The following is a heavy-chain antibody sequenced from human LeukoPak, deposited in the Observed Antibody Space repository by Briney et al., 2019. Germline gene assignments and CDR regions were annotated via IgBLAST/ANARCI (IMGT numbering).Heavy chain of an antibody. J-gene: IGHJ5*02. V-gene: IGHV3-7*01. CDR3: ARCPESSSLDL. D-gene: IGHD6-6*01. CDR2: IYQVGSVR. Sequence: GGSLRLSCAASGFSFSSYGMSWVRQTPEKGLEFVANIYQVGSVRNYMDSLKGRCTISRDNAKKSLYLEINSLRADDTAVYYCARCPESSSLDLWGRGALVTVSS. CDR1: GFSFSSYG.